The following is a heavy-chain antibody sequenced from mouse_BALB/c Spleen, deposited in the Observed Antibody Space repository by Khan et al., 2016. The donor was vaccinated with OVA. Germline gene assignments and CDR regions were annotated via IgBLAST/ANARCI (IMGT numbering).Heavy chain of an antibody. V-gene: IGHV5-17*02. D-gene: IGHD1-1*01. CDR1: GFTFSSYG. CDR2: ISGDSNTI. J-gene: IGHJ2*01. CDR3: ATSYFYGYYFDY. Sequence: EVMLVESGGGLVQPGGSRKLSCAASGFTFSSYGMHWVRQAPEKGLEWVAYISGDSNTIYYADTVKGRFTISRDNPKNTLFLRMTSLMSEDTAMYYCATSYFYGYYFDYWGPGTTLTVSS.